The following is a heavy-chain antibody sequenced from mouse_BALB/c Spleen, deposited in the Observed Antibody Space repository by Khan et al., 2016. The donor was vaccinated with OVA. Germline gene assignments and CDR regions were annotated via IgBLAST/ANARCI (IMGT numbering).Heavy chain of an antibody. CDR1: GFTFSTFG. D-gene: IGHD1-1*01. CDR3: TRLAYYFNSGGFAY. CDR2: ISSGGSYT. Sequence: EVELVESGGDLVKPGGSLKLSCAASGFTFSTFGMSWVRQTPDKRLEWVATISSGGSYTYYPDNVKGRFIISRDNAKNTLDLQMSSLKSEDTAMYYCTRLAYYFNSGGFAYWGQGTLVTVSA. V-gene: IGHV5-6*01. J-gene: IGHJ3*01.